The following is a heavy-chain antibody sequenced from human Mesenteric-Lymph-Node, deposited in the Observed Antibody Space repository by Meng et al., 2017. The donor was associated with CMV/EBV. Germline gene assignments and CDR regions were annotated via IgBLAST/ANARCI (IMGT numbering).Heavy chain of an antibody. Sequence: GESLKISCAASGFTFSSYDMHWVRQATGKGLEWVSAIGTAGDTYYPGSVKGRFTTSRDTSKNTLYLQMNSLRADDTAVYYCARAFWSGYYKCFDPWGQGTLVTVSS. CDR2: IGTAGDT. CDR1: GFTFSSYD. CDR3: ARAFWSGYYKCFDP. J-gene: IGHJ5*02. D-gene: IGHD3-3*01. V-gene: IGHV3-13*01.